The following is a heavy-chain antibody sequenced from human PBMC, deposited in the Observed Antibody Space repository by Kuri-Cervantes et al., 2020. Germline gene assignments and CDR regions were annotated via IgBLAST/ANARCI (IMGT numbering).Heavy chain of an antibody. CDR2: INAGNGNT. V-gene: IGHV1-3*01. CDR3: ASRGIWDFWSGYGDY. CDR1: GYTFTSYA. Sequence: ASVKVSCKASGYTFTSYAMHWVRQAPGQRLEWMGWINAGNGNTKYSQKFQGRVTITRDTSASTAYMELSSLRSEDTAVYYCASRGIWDFWSGYGDYWGQGTLVTVSS. J-gene: IGHJ4*02. D-gene: IGHD3-3*01.